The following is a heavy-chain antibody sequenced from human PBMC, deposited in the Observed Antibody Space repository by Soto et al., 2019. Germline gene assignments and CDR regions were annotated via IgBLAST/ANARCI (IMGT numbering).Heavy chain of an antibody. CDR3: AKLVIGYCSGNTCDDY. CDR1: GFTFSYG. Sequence: VQLLESGGGLIQPGGSLRLSCAASGFTFSYGIHWLRQAPGKGLEWVAYISYDSSNKFYGDSVKGRFTISRDNSKNTPFLQMNSLRAEETAVYYCAKLVIGYCSGNTCDDYWGQGTLVAVSS. J-gene: IGHJ4*02. D-gene: IGHD2-15*01. V-gene: IGHV3-30*18. CDR2: ISYDSSNK.